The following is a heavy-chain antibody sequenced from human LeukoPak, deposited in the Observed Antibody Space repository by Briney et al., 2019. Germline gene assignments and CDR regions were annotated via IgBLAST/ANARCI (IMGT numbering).Heavy chain of an antibody. V-gene: IGHV4-34*01. CDR2: INHSGST. CDR1: GGSFSGYY. J-gene: IGHJ3*02. Sequence: SETLSLTCAVYGGSFSGYYWSWIRQPPGKGLEWIGEINHSGSTNYNPSLKSRVTISVDTSKNQFSLKLSSVTAADTAVYYCARGLMRYFDWLLKKDAFDICGQVTMVTVSS. D-gene: IGHD3-9*01. CDR3: ARGLMRYFDWLLKKDAFDI.